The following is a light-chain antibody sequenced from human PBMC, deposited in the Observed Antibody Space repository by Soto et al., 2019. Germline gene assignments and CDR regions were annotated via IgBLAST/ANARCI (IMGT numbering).Light chain of an antibody. CDR1: QSITSY. CDR3: QQSYSILIT. V-gene: IGKV1-39*01. CDR2: AAS. J-gene: IGKJ5*01. Sequence: DIQITQSPSSLSASVGDRVTITCRASQSITSYLSWYQQQTGKAPKILMYAASSLQSGVPSRFSGSGSGTDCTLPISSLQPEDFETYYCQQSYSILITFGQGTRLEIK.